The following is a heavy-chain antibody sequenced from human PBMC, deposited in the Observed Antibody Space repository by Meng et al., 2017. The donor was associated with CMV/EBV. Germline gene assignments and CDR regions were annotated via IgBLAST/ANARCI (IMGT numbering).Heavy chain of an antibody. D-gene: IGHD4-17*01. Sequence: VLLVQSGSELRTPGASVKVSCKASGDTFTDYYMHWVRQAPGQGLEWMGCINPNSGDTNYAQKFQGRVTMTRDTSISTAYMELSRLRSDDTAVYYCTRDAHLTTVTPNWFDPWGQGTLVTVSS. CDR3: TRDAHLTTVTPNWFDP. V-gene: IGHV1-2*02. CDR2: INPNSGDT. J-gene: IGHJ5*02. CDR1: GDTFTDYY.